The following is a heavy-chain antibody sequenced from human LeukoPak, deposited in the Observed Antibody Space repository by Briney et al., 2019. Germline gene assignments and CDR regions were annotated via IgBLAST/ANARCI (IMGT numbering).Heavy chain of an antibody. CDR3: ARVVDYDVLVVVVTGGWFDP. D-gene: IGHD2-8*02. CDR1: GFDFNNYA. V-gene: IGHV3-23*01. CDR2: ISGGGGHT. J-gene: IGHJ5*02. Sequence: PGGSLRLSCAASGFDFNNYAMTWVRQAPGKGLEWLSVISGGGGHTYYADSVKGRFTISRDTSTDTLYLHMNNLRVEDTAVYYCARVVDYDVLVVVVTGGWFDPWGPGTQVTVSS.